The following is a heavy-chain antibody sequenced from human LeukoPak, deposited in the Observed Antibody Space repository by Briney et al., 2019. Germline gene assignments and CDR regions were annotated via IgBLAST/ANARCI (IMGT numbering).Heavy chain of an antibody. CDR1: GYTFSSYD. J-gene: IGHJ1*01. CDR3: ARGLHSGGYYFMGL. V-gene: IGHV1-8*01. D-gene: IGHD1-26*01. CDR2: MNSNSGNT. Sequence: GASVKVSCKASGYTFSSYDIHWVRQAPGQGLEWMGWMNSNSGNTGSAQEFRDRVTMTKSTSISTAYIELSSLRSDDTGMYYCARGLHSGGYYFMGLWGQGTLVTVSS.